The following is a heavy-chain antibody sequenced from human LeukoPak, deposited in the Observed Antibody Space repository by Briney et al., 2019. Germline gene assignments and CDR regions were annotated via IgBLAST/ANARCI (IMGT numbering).Heavy chain of an antibody. D-gene: IGHD3-10*01. Sequence: ASVKVSCKASGYTFIGYYIHWVRQAPGQGLEWMGWINPNSGGTNYAQKFQGRVTMTRDTSINTVNMELSRLRSDDTAVYYCAREAYDSGNFRTDYYYMDVWGKGTTVTISS. V-gene: IGHV1-2*02. CDR1: GYTFIGYY. CDR2: INPNSGGT. CDR3: AREAYDSGNFRTDYYYMDV. J-gene: IGHJ6*03.